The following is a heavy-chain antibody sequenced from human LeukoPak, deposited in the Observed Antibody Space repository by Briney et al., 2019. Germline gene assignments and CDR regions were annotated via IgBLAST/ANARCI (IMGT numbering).Heavy chain of an antibody. D-gene: IGHD6-6*01. V-gene: IGHV4-4*09. CDR1: GGSISSYY. CDR2: IYTSGST. Sequence: SETLSLTCTVSGGSISSYYWSWIRQPPGKGLEWIGYIYTSGSTNYNPSLKSRVTISVDTSKNQFSLRLSSVTAADTAVYYCASLGRVSQLAGAKRYYYYYYYMDVWGKGTTVTVSS. J-gene: IGHJ6*03. CDR3: ASLGRVSQLAGAKRYYYYYYYMDV.